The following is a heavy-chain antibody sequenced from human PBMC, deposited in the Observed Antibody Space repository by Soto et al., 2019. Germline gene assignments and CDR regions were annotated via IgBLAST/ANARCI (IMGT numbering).Heavy chain of an antibody. CDR3: ETINGYCEY. CDR1: GFRFSSYS. CDR2: ITATGDRT. Sequence: GGSLRLSCAASGFRFSSYSMSWVRQAPGKGLEWVAAITATGDRTYYAYSVTGRFTISRNNSKKSHYLKMNSLRAEDTAMYYCETINGYCEYWGKGSQVTVSS. V-gene: IGHV3-23*01. J-gene: IGHJ4*02. D-gene: IGHD4-17*01.